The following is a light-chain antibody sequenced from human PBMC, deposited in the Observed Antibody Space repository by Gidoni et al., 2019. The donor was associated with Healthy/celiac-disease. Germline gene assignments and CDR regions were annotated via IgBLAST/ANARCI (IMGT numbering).Light chain of an antibody. J-gene: IGLJ2*01. CDR1: SSNIGSNY. Sequence: QSVLNHPPSASGTPGQRVPISCSGSSSNIGSNYVYWYQQLPGTAPNLLIYRNNQRPSGVPDRFSGSKSGTSASLAISGLRSEDEADYYCAAWDDSLSGLVFGGGTKLTVL. CDR3: AAWDDSLSGLV. V-gene: IGLV1-47*01. CDR2: RNN.